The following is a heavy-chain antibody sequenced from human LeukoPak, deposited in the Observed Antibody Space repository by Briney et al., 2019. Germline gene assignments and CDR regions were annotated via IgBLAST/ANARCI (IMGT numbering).Heavy chain of an antibody. V-gene: IGHV2-5*02. Sequence: SGRTLVKPTQTLTLTCTFSGFSLSTSGVGVGWIRQPPGKALEWLALIYWDDEKRYSPSLKNRLTITNDTSKNQVVLTMTNMDPVDTGTYYCAHIVVVITPDYFDYWGQGTLVTVSS. CDR3: AHIVVVITPDYFDY. CDR2: IYWDDEK. CDR1: GFSLSTSGVG. J-gene: IGHJ4*02. D-gene: IGHD3-22*01.